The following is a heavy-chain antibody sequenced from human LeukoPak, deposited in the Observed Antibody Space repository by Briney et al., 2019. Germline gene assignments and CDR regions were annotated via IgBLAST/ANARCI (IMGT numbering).Heavy chain of an antibody. J-gene: IGHJ4*02. CDR1: GFTFSSYG. CDR2: VSPPGGGT. D-gene: IGHD7-27*01. Sequence: PGRSLRLSCAASGFTFSSYGMNWVRQAPGKGLEWLSGVSPPGGGTYYADSVKGRFTISRDDSKNTLSLQMNSLRVEDTAVYYCARDLAWGAFDYWGQGTLVTVSS. CDR3: ARDLAWGAFDY. V-gene: IGHV3-23*01.